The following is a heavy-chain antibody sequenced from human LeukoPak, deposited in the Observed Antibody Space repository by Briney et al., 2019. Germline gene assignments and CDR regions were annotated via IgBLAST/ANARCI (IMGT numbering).Heavy chain of an antibody. Sequence: PGGSLRLSCAASGFTFSSYAMHWVRQAPGKGLEWVAVISYDGSNKYYADSVKGRFTISRDNSKNTLHLQMNSLRAEDTAVYYCARDYAAIVVSEVRFDYGGQGTLVTVSS. CDR1: GFTFSSYA. V-gene: IGHV3-30-3*01. CDR2: ISYDGSNK. CDR3: ARDYAAIVVSEVRFDY. J-gene: IGHJ4*02. D-gene: IGHD2-2*01.